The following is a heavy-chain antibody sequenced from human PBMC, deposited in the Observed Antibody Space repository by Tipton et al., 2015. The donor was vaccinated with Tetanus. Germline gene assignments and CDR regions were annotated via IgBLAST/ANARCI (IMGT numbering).Heavy chain of an antibody. V-gene: IGHV4-30-4*01. D-gene: IGHD3-22*01. CDR3: AREGCYDSSCEIDS. Sequence: TLSLTCTVSGGSISSGDYYWSWIRQPPGKGLEWIGYIYYSGSTYYNPSLKSRVTISVDTSKNQFSLKLSSVTAADTAVYYCAREGCYDSSCEIDSWGQGTLVPVSS. J-gene: IGHJ4*02. CDR2: IYYSGST. CDR1: GGSISSGDYY.